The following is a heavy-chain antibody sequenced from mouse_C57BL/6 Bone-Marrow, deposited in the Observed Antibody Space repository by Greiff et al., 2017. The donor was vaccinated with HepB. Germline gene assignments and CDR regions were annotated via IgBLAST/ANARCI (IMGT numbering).Heavy chain of an antibody. Sequence: EVKVVESGGGLVKPGGSLKLSCAASGFTFSDYGMHWVRQAPEKGLEWVAYISSGSSTIYYADTVKGRFTISRDNAKNTLFLQMTSLRSEDTAMYYCARWYGKDYWGQGTTLTVSS. CDR2: ISSGSSTI. D-gene: IGHD2-10*02. V-gene: IGHV5-17*01. J-gene: IGHJ2*01. CDR3: ARWYGKDY. CDR1: GFTFSDYG.